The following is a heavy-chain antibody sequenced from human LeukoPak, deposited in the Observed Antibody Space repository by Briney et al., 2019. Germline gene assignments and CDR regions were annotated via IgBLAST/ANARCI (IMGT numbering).Heavy chain of an antibody. J-gene: IGHJ4*02. CDR3: ASYSYYYDSSGYFDY. V-gene: IGHV4-59*01. D-gene: IGHD3-22*01. CDR1: GGSISSYY. Sequence: SETLSLTCTVSGGSISSYYWSWIRQPPGKGLEWIGYIYYSGSTNYNPSLKSRVTISVDTSKDQFSLKLSSVTAADTAVYYCASYSYYYDSSGYFDYWGQGTLVTVSS. CDR2: IYYSGST.